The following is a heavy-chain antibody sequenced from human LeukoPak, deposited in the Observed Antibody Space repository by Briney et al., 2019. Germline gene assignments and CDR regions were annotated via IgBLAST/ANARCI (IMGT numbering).Heavy chain of an antibody. CDR1: GFSFSDYY. CDR3: AKDRIGYCSSASCPYDY. D-gene: IGHD2-2*03. V-gene: IGHV3-11*04. CDR2: ISGSGYTI. Sequence: PGGSLRLSCAASGFSFSDYYMSWIRQAPGKGLEWVSYISGSGYTIYYADSVKGRFTISRDNAKNSLYLQMNSLRAEDTGVYYCAKDRIGYCSSASCPYDYWGQGTLVTVSS. J-gene: IGHJ4*02.